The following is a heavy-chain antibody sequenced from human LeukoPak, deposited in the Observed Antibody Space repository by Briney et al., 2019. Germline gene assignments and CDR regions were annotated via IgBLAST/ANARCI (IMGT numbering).Heavy chain of an antibody. CDR3: ASVTSSGWYDS. D-gene: IGHD6-19*01. Sequence: ASVKVSCKASGYTFTGYYMHWVRPAPGQGLEWMGIINPSGGSTSHAQKFQGRVTMTRGTSTSTVYMELSSLRSEDTAVYYCASVTSSGWYDSWGQGTLVTVSS. J-gene: IGHJ5*01. CDR2: INPSGGST. CDR1: GYTFTGYY. V-gene: IGHV1-46*01.